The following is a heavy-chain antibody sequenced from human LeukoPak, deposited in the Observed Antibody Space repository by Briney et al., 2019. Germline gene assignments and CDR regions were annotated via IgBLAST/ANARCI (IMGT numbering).Heavy chain of an antibody. CDR3: AREESYYNVY. J-gene: IGHJ4*02. CDR2: IHSSGSP. D-gene: IGHD3-10*01. CDR1: GGSISSGDFY. V-gene: IGHV4-30-2*01. Sequence: SQTLSLTCTVSGGSISSGDFYWSWIRQPPGEGLGWIGYIHSSGSPYYDPSLKSRLTRLVNRSKNPLCLKLRSVTPADTAMYYCAREESYYNVYWGQGTLVTVSS.